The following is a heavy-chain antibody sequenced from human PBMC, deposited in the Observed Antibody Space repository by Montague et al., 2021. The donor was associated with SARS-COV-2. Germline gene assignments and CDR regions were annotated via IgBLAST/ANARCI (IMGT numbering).Heavy chain of an antibody. D-gene: IGHD1-1*01. J-gene: IGHJ4*02. CDR1: GGSMSGYY. Sequence: SETLSLTCEVSGGSMSGYYWTWNRPSPGKGLEWIGYVHYTGSTKYNPSLKTRVSLSLDTPKNHFSLHLSSVTAADTAIYFCARAQNTCFIANCVNYFDVWGLGALVTVSS. CDR2: VHYTGST. V-gene: IGHV4-59*01. CDR3: ARAQNTCFIANCVNYFDV.